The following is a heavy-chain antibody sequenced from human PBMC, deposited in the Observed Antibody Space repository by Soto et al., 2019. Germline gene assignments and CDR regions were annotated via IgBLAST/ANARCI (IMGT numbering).Heavy chain of an antibody. V-gene: IGHV3-74*01. Sequence: EVQLVESGGGLVQPGGSLSLSCAASGFTFSSYWMHWVRQAPGKGLEWVSRINTEGSSTVYADSVKGRFTISRDNAKNTLYVQMTSLRAEDTAVYYCTRGLENYSYFDYWGQGILVTVSS. CDR1: GFTFSSYW. CDR3: TRGLENYSYFDY. D-gene: IGHD1-7*01. J-gene: IGHJ4*02. CDR2: INTEGSST.